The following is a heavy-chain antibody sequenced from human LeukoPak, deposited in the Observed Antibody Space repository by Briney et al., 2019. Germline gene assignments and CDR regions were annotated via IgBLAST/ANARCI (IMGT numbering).Heavy chain of an antibody. CDR2: ISGSGGST. CDR3: AKALADYVEFYYYYYMDV. J-gene: IGHJ6*03. D-gene: IGHD4-17*01. CDR1: GFTFSSYA. Sequence: PGGSLRLSCAASGFTFSSYAMSWVRQAPGKGLEWVSAISGSGGSTYYADSVKGRFTISRDNSKNTLYLQMNSLRAEDTAVYYCAKALADYVEFYYYYYMDVWGKGTTVTVSS. V-gene: IGHV3-23*01.